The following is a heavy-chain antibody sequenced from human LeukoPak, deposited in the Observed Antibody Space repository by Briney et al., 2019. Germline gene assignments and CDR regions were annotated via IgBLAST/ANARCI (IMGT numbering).Heavy chain of an antibody. CDR3: AKDRCSNGIGCYYYYMEV. D-gene: IGHD2-8*01. CDR1: GFTVSSNY. V-gene: IGHV3-53*05. Sequence: GGSLRLSCAASGFTVSSNYMSWVRQAPGKGLEWVSVIYSGGSTYYAHSVKGRFRISRDNSNNILYLQMNSLRTEDTAVYYCAKDRCSNGIGCYYYYMEVWGKGTTVTISS. J-gene: IGHJ6*03. CDR2: IYSGGST.